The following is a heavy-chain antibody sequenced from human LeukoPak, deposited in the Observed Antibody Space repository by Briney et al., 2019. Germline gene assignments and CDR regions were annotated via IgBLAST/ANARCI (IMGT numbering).Heavy chain of an antibody. D-gene: IGHD2-2*01. J-gene: IGHJ6*02. CDR2: ISAYNGNT. CDR3: ARGGGGLGYCSSTSCYEFYYGMDV. Sequence: ASVKVSCKASGYTFTSYGISWVRQAPGQGLEWMGWISAYNGNTNYAQKLQGRVTMTTDTSTSTAYMELRSLRSDDTAVYYCARGGGGLGYCSSTSCYEFYYGMDVWGQGTTVTVSS. V-gene: IGHV1-18*01. CDR1: GYTFTSYG.